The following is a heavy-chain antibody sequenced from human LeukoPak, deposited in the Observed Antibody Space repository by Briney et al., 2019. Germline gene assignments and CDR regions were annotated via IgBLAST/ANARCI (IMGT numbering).Heavy chain of an antibody. CDR1: GFTFSSYW. J-gene: IGHJ4*02. V-gene: IGHV3-74*01. CDR3: ARGDTWNYGTNYFDY. CDR2: INSDGSST. Sequence: PGGSLRLSCAASGFTFSSYWMHWVRQAPGKGLVWVSHINSDGSSTTYADSVKGRFTISRDNAKNTLYLQMNSLRAEDTAVYYCARGDTWNYGTNYFDYWGQGTLVTVSS. D-gene: IGHD1-7*01.